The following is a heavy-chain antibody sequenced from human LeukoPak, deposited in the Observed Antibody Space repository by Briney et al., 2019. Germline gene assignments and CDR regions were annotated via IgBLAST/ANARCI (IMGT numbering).Heavy chain of an antibody. Sequence: GGSLRLSCAASGFTFSSYAMSWVRRAPGKGLEWVSAISGSGGSTYYADSVKGRFTISRDNSKNTLYLQMNSLRAEDTAVYYCARAGNYDFWSGYYYGMDVWGQGTTVTVSS. J-gene: IGHJ6*02. V-gene: IGHV3-23*01. CDR2: ISGSGGST. CDR1: GFTFSSYA. CDR3: ARAGNYDFWSGYYYGMDV. D-gene: IGHD3-3*01.